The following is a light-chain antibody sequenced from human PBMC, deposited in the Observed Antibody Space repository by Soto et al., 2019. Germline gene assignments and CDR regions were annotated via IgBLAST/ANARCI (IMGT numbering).Light chain of an antibody. CDR2: DAS. Sequence: DIQMTQSPSTLSASVGDRITITCRASQSISNWLAWYQQKPGKAPKLLIFDASSLGSGVPSRFSGSGSGTEFTLTISSLQPDDFATYYCQQYNSYSGAFGGGTKVEIK. J-gene: IGKJ4*01. CDR3: QQYNSYSGA. CDR1: QSISNW. V-gene: IGKV1-5*01.